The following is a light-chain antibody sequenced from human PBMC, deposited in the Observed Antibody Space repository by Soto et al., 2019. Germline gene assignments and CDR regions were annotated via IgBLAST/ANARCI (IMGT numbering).Light chain of an antibody. J-gene: IGKJ2*01. Sequence: DIVMTQSPLSLPVTLGQPASISCRSSQSPVTTDGNTYLNWFQQRPGQSPRRLIYKVSIRDSGVPDRFSGSGSGTKFTLKISRVEVEDVGVYFCMQGPGWPYTFGQGTKLEI. CDR3: MQGPGWPYT. V-gene: IGKV2-30*01. CDR2: KVS. CDR1: QSPVTTDGNTY.